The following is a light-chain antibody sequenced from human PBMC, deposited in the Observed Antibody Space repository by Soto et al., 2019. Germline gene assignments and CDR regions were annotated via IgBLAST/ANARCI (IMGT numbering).Light chain of an antibody. Sequence: QSVLTLPASVSGSPGQSITISCTGSSSDVGGYNYVSWYQQHPGKAPKLMIYEVSNRPSGISNRFSGSKSGNTASLTLSGLQAEDEADYYCSSYTSSSTLVFGGGTKLTVL. CDR2: EVS. V-gene: IGLV2-14*01. CDR3: SSYTSSSTLV. CDR1: SSDVGGYNY. J-gene: IGLJ2*01.